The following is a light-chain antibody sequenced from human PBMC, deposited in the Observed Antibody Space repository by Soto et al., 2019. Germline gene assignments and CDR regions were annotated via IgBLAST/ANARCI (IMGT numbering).Light chain of an antibody. J-gene: IGLJ1*01. CDR2: DNS. V-gene: IGLV1-40*01. CDR1: SSNIGAGCA. CDR3: QSYDYSLRGYV. Sequence: QSVLTQPPSVSGVPGQRVTISCTGSSSNIGAGCAVHWYQQLPGTAPKLLISDNSNRPSGVPDRFSGSRSGTSASLAITGLQAEDEADYYCQSYDYSLRGYVFGTETKVTAL.